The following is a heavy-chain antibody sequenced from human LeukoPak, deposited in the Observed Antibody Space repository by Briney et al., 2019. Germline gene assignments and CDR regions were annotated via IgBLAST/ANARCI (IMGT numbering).Heavy chain of an antibody. D-gene: IGHD3-3*01. V-gene: IGHV1-69*01. CDR2: IIPIFGTA. Sequence: ASVKVSCKASGGTFSSYAISWVRQAPGQGLEWMGGIIPIFGTANYAQKFEGRVTITADESTSTAYMELSRLRSEDTAVYYCAREKGYDFWSGYPSYHSTGHWFDPWGQGTLVPVSS. J-gene: IGHJ5*02. CDR3: AREKGYDFWSGYPSYHSTGHWFDP. CDR1: GGTFSSYA.